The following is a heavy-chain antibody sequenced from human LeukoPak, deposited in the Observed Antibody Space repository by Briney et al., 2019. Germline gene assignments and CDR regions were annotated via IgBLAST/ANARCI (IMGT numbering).Heavy chain of an antibody. J-gene: IGHJ4*02. CDR3: ARGLAVAAAEGFDY. Sequence: ASVKVSCKASGYTFTSYDINWVRQATGQGLEWMGWVNPNSGNTGYAQKFQGRVTMTRNTSISTAYMELSSLRSEDTAVYYCARGLAVAAAEGFDYWGQGTLVTVSS. V-gene: IGHV1-8*01. CDR1: GYTFTSYD. D-gene: IGHD6-13*01. CDR2: VNPNSGNT.